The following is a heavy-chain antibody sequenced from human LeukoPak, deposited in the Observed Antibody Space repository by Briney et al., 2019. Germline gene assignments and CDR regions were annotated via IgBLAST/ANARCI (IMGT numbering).Heavy chain of an antibody. CDR3: VKSRTTVTTGFDS. J-gene: IGHJ4*02. CDR1: GFTFSNYA. CDR2: ISSSGGIT. Sequence: GGSLRLSCAASGFTFSNYAMSWVRQAPEKGLEWILAISSSGGITKYVDSVQGRFTVSRDNSKNTLYLQMNSLRAEDTAVYYCVKSRTTVTTGFDSWGQGTLVTVSS. D-gene: IGHD4-17*01. V-gene: IGHV3-23*01.